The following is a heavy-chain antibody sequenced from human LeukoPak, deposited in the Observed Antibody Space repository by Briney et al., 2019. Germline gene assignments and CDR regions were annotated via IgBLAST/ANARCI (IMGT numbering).Heavy chain of an antibody. CDR2: ISSSSSYI. J-gene: IGHJ4*02. Sequence: GGSLRLSCAASGFTVSSNYMSWVRQAPGKGLEWVSSISSSSSYIYYADSVKGRFTISRDNAKNSLYLQMNSLRAEDTAVYYCAKDGPQYCTSTNCLGGYWGQGTLVTVSS. CDR3: AKDGPQYCTSTNCLGGY. CDR1: GFTVSSNY. D-gene: IGHD2-2*01. V-gene: IGHV3-21*01.